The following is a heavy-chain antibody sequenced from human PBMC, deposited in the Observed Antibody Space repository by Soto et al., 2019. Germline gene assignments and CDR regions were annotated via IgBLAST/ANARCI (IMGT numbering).Heavy chain of an antibody. J-gene: IGHJ1*01. Sequence: PGGSLRLSCAASGFTFSSYSMNWVRQAPGKGLEWVSYISSSSSTIYYADSVKGRFTISRDNSKNTLYLQMNSLRAEDTAVYYCAKDGYSSGWYFIGGVQHWGQGTLVTVSS. CDR1: GFTFSSYS. D-gene: IGHD6-19*01. V-gene: IGHV3-48*01. CDR2: ISSSSSTI. CDR3: AKDGYSSGWYFIGGVQH.